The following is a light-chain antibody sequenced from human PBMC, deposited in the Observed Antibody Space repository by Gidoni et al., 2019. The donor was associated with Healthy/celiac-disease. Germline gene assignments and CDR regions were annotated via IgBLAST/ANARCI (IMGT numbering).Light chain of an antibody. Sequence: IVLPPSPATLSLSPGERATLSCRASQSVSSSYLAWYQQKPGQAPRLLIYGASSRATGIPDRFSGSGSGTDFTLTISRLEPEDFAVYYCQQYGSSPPYTFGQGTKLEIK. V-gene: IGKV3-20*01. CDR2: GAS. J-gene: IGKJ2*01. CDR1: QSVSSSY. CDR3: QQYGSSPPYT.